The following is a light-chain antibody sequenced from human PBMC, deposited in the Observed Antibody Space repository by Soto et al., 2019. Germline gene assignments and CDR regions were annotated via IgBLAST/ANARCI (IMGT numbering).Light chain of an antibody. CDR2: DVS. J-gene: IGLJ2*01. CDR1: SSDVGTYNQ. Sequence: QSALTQPASVSGSPGQSLTISCAGSSSDVGTYNQVSCYQQHAGKVPKLMIYDVSNRPSGISDRFSGSKSGNTASLTISGLQAYDEADYYCSSYTSSSTVVFGGGTKLTVL. V-gene: IGLV2-14*01. CDR3: SSYTSSSTVV.